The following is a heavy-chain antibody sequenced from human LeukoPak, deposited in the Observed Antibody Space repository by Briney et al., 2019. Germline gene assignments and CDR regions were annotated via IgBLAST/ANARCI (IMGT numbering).Heavy chain of an antibody. CDR1: NSSISSGYY. CDR3: ARDPLEEDILTGHGMDV. Sequence: SETLSLTCTVSNSSISSGYYWGWIRQPPGTGLEWIGSIFRSGNTYYNPSLKSRVTISVDTSKNQFSLKLTSVTAADTAVYYCARDPLEEDILTGHGMDVWGQRTTVTVSS. J-gene: IGHJ6*02. D-gene: IGHD3-9*01. V-gene: IGHV4-38-2*02. CDR2: IFRSGNT.